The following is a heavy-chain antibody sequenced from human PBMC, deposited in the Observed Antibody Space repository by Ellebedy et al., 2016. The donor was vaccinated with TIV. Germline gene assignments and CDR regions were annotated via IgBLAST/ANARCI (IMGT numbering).Heavy chain of an antibody. CDR2: INSDGSST. J-gene: IGHJ4*02. Sequence: ETLSLTCAASGFTLSSYWMHWVRQAPGKGLVLVSRINSDGSSTSYADSVKGRFTISRDNAKNTLYLQMNSLRAEDTAVYYCARGVTGYYGFFDSWGQGTLVTVSS. D-gene: IGHD3-9*01. V-gene: IGHV3-74*01. CDR1: GFTLSSYW. CDR3: ARGVTGYYGFFDS.